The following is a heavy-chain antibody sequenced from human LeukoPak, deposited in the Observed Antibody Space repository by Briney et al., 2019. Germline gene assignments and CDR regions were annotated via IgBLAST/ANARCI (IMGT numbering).Heavy chain of an antibody. D-gene: IGHD6-25*01. J-gene: IGHJ5*02. CDR1: GGSISRYY. CDR3: ARRDSGSGTKWFDP. CDR2: MYFSGSA. V-gene: IGHV4-59*08. Sequence: SETLSLTCIVSGGSISRYYWSWIRQPPGKGLEWIAYMYFSGSAYYYPSLKGRVTITVDTSKNQFSLKLTSVTAADTAVYYCARRDSGSGTKWFDPWGQGTLVTVSS.